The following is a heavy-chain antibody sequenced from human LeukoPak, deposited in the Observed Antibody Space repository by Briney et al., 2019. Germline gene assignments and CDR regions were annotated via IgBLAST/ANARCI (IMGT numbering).Heavy chain of an antibody. D-gene: IGHD6-19*01. V-gene: IGHV1-18*04. CDR3: ARDQRIWYSSGWPYFDY. Sequence: GASVKVSFKASGYTFTSYGSSWVRQAPGQGLEWMGWISAYNGNTNYAQKLQGRVTMTTDTSTSTAYMELRSLRSDDTAVYYCARDQRIWYSSGWPYFDYWGQGTLVTVSS. CDR2: ISAYNGNT. CDR1: GYTFTSYG. J-gene: IGHJ4*02.